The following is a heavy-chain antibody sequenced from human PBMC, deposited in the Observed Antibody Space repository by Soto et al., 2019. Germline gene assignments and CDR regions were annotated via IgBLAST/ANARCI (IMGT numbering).Heavy chain of an antibody. CDR1: GGTFSSYA. CDR3: ARAPYSGYYQDAFDI. V-gene: IGHV1-69*13. CDR2: IIPIFGTA. Sequence: GASVKVSCKASGGTFSSYAISWVRQAPGQGLEWMGGIIPIFGTANYAQKFQGRVTITADESTSTAYMELSSLRSEDTAVYYCARAPYSGYYQDAFDIWGQGTMVTVSS. D-gene: IGHD3-22*01. J-gene: IGHJ3*02.